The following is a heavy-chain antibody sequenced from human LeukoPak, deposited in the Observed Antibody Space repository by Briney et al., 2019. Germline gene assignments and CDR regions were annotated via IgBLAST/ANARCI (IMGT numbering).Heavy chain of an antibody. Sequence: GGSLRLSCAASGFTFSSYAMSWVRQAPGKGQEWVSAISGSGGSTYYADSVKGRFTISRDNSKNTLYLQMNSLRAEDTAVYYCAKDGRFYGDYVGYFDYWGQGTLVTVSS. CDR2: ISGSGGST. CDR1: GFTFSSYA. D-gene: IGHD4-17*01. CDR3: AKDGRFYGDYVGYFDY. V-gene: IGHV3-23*01. J-gene: IGHJ4*02.